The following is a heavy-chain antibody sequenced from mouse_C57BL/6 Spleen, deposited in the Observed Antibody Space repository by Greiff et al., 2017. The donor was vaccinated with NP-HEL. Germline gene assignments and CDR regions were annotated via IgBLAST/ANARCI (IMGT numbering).Heavy chain of an antibody. Sequence: EVQGVESGGDLVKPGGSLKLSCAASGFTFSSYGMSWVRQTPDKRLEWVATISSGGSYTYYPDSVKGRFTISRDNAKNTLYLQMSSLKSEDTAMYYCARHRTVVAYYFDYWGQGTTLTVSS. J-gene: IGHJ2*01. V-gene: IGHV5-6*01. D-gene: IGHD1-1*01. CDR1: GFTFSSYG. CDR3: ARHRTVVAYYFDY. CDR2: ISSGGSYT.